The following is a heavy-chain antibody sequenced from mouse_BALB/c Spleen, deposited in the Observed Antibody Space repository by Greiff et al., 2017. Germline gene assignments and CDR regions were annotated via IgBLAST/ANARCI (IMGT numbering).Heavy chain of an antibody. J-gene: IGHJ3*01. V-gene: IGHV1S81*02. CDR3: AREGAYYRYGVAY. Sequence: QVQLQQPGAELVKPGASVKLSCKASGYTFTSYWMHWVKQRPGQGLEWIGEINPSNGRTNYNEKFKSKATLTVDKSSSTAYMQLSSLTSEDSAVYYCAREGAYYRYGVAYWGQGTLVTVSA. CDR1: GYTFTSYW. CDR2: INPSNGRT. D-gene: IGHD2-14*01.